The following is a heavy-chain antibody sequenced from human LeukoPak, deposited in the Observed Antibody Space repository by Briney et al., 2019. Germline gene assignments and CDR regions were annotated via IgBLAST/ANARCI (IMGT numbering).Heavy chain of an antibody. CDR1: GFTFSSYA. Sequence: GGSLRLSCAASGFTFSSYAMHWVRQAPGKGLEWVAVISYDGSNKYYADSVKGRFTISRDNSKNTLYLQMNSLRAEDTAVYYCARVQIGKFDDAFDIWGQGTMVTVSS. V-gene: IGHV3-30-3*01. CDR3: ARVQIGKFDDAFDI. D-gene: IGHD1-26*01. CDR2: ISYDGSNK. J-gene: IGHJ3*02.